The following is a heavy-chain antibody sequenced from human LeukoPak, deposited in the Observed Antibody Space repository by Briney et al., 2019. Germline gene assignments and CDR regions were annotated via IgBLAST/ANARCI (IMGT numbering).Heavy chain of an antibody. V-gene: IGHV4-39*01. Sequence: PSETLSLTCTVSGGSISSSSYYWGWIRQPPGKGLEWIGSIYYSGSTYSNPSLQSRATISVDTSKNQFSLKLYSVPAAVTAVYYCASFCCSGGSCDQYYSYYYMDVWGKGTTVTISS. D-gene: IGHD2-15*01. CDR2: IYYSGST. J-gene: IGHJ6*03. CDR1: GGSISSSSYY. CDR3: ASFCCSGGSCDQYYSYYYMDV.